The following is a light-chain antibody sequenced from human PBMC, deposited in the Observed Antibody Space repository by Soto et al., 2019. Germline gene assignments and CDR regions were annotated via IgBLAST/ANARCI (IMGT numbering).Light chain of an antibody. V-gene: IGKV1-17*03. J-gene: IGKJ4*01. CDR3: QHYGSSPLT. CDR2: GAS. Sequence: DIQLTQSPSAMSASVGDRVTITCRASQVISNYLAWFQQKPGKVPKRLIYGASSVQSGVPSRFNGSGSGTDFTLTISRVEPEDFAVFYCQHYGSSPLTFGGGTKVDIK. CDR1: QVISNY.